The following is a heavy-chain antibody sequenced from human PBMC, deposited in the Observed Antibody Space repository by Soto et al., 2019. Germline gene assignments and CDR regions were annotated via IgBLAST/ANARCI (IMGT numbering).Heavy chain of an antibody. V-gene: IGHV1-18*01. CDR2: ISAHNGIT. CDR3: ARGRYGDY. D-gene: IGHD1-1*01. CDR1: GYTYTSYG. Sequence: QVHLVQSGAEVKKPGASVKVSCKASGYTYTSYGITWVRQAPGQGLEWMGWISAHNGITDYAQKFQGRVIVTRDTSTSTAYMELRSLRSDDTAVYYCARGRYGDYWGQGALVTVSS. J-gene: IGHJ4*02.